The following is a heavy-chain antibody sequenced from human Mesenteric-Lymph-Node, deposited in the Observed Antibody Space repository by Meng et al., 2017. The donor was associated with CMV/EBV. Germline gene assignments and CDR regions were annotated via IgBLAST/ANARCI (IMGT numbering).Heavy chain of an antibody. V-gene: IGHV3-23*03. J-gene: IGHJ4*02. CDR2: IYSGGSAT. CDR1: GFTFSSYA. CDR3: ARGGWVDSSSSRRLDY. Sequence: GGSLRLSCAASGFTFSSYAMSWVRQAPGKGLEWVSVIYSGGSATVYADSVKGRFTISRDSSKSTLYLQMNSLRVGDTAVYYCARGGWVDSSSSRRLDYWGLGTLVTVSS. D-gene: IGHD6-6*01.